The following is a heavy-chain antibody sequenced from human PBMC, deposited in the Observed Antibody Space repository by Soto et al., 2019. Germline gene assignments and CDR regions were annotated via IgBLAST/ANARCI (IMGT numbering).Heavy chain of an antibody. CDR3: ARDAPIAARPKTRSAFDI. V-gene: IGHV1-46*03. J-gene: IGHJ3*02. CDR1: GYTFTSYY. D-gene: IGHD6-6*01. CDR2: INPSGGST. Sequence: GASVKVSCKASGYTFTSYYMHWVRQAPGQGLERMGIINPSGGSTSYAQKFQGRVTMTRDTSTSTVYMELSSLRSEDTAVYYCARDAPIAARPKTRSAFDIWGQGTMVTVSS.